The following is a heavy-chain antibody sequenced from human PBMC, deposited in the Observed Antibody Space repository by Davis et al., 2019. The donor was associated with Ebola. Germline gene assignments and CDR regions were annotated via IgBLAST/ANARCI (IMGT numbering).Heavy chain of an antibody. V-gene: IGHV3-21*01. J-gene: IGHJ6*04. Sequence: PGGSLRLSCAASGFTFSTYSMSWVRQAPGKGLEWVSSISSDSDYIYYADSVKGRFTISRDNAKNSLYLQMNSLRAEDTAVYYCARDLVQLLSSSAGYYYGMDVWGKGTTVTVSS. CDR2: ISSDSDYI. CDR1: GFTFSTYS. CDR3: ARDLVQLLSSSAGYYYGMDV. D-gene: IGHD6-6*01.